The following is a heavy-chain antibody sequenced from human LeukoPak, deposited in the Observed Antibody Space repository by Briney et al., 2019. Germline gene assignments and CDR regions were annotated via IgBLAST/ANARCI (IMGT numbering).Heavy chain of an antibody. D-gene: IGHD5-24*01. CDR1: GFIFSTYE. J-gene: IGHJ3*02. V-gene: IGHV3-48*03. CDR2: ISYNGRSI. Sequence: GGSLRLSCAASGFIFSTYEMNWVRQAPGKGLEWLSYISYNGRSIYYADSVKGRFTISRDNAKNSVFMQMNSLRAEDTAVYYCARGQGRRWLQGDAFDIWGQGTMVTASS. CDR3: ARGQGRRWLQGDAFDI.